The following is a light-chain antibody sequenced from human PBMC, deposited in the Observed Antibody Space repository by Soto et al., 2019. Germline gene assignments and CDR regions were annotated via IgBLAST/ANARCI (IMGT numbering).Light chain of an antibody. CDR3: AAWDGSLNGWV. J-gene: IGLJ3*02. V-gene: IGLV1-44*01. Sequence: QSVLTQAPSASGTPGQRVTISCSGSSSNIGSNTVSWYQQVPGTAPKVLIYSNVQRPSGVPDRFSGSKSGTSASLGIGGLQSEDEADYYCAAWDGSLNGWVFGGGTKVTVL. CDR1: SSNIGSNT. CDR2: SNV.